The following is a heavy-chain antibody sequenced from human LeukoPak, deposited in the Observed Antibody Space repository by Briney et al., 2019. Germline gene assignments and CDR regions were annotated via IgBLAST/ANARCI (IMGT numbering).Heavy chain of an antibody. J-gene: IGHJ4*02. Sequence: SETLSLTCTVSSVSISSYYWSWIRQPPGKGPEWIGYIYYSGSTNYNPSLKSRVTISLDTSKNQFSLKLSSVTAADTAVYYCARGGIAAAALVHLDYWGQGTLVTVSS. V-gene: IGHV4-59*01. D-gene: IGHD6-13*01. CDR3: ARGGIAAAALVHLDY. CDR1: SVSISSYY. CDR2: IYYSGST.